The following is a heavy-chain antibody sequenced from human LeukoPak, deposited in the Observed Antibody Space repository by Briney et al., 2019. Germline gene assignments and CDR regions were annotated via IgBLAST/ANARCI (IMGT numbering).Heavy chain of an antibody. CDR1: GFTFSRYG. J-gene: IGHJ4*02. Sequence: PGGSLRLSCAESGFTFSRYGMHRLRQAPGKGLEWVAVIWYDGSNKYYADSVKGRFTIFRDNSKNTLHLQMNSLRAEDTAVYYCARPLVGDALDYWGQGTLVTVSS. D-gene: IGHD1-26*01. CDR2: IWYDGSNK. CDR3: ARPLVGDALDY. V-gene: IGHV3-33*01.